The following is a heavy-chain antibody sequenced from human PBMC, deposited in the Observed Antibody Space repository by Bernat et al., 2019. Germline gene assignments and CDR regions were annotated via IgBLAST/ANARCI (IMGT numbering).Heavy chain of an antibody. CDR2: FDPEDGET. CDR3: ATDKPRETGSYYRFDY. V-gene: IGHV1-24*01. J-gene: IGHJ4*02. Sequence: QVQLLQSGAEVKKPGASVKVSCKVSGYTLTELSMHWVRQAPGKGLEWMGGFDPEDGETIYAQKFQGRVTMTEDTSTDTAYMELSSLRSEDTAVYYCATDKPRETGSYYRFDYWGQGTLVTVSS. D-gene: IGHD1-26*01. CDR1: GYTLTELS.